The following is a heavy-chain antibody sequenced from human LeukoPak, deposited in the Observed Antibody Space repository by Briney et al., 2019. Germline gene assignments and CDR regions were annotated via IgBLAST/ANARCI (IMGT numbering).Heavy chain of an antibody. J-gene: IGHJ4*02. V-gene: IGHV4-59*01. CDR1: GGSISSYY. Sequence: PSETLSLTCTVSGGSISSYYWSWIRQPPGKGLEWIGYIYYSGSTNYNPSLKSRVTISVDTSKNQFSLKLSSVTAADTAVYYCARHGDYYDSNGALDYWGQGTLVTVSS. D-gene: IGHD3-22*01. CDR3: ARHGDYYDSNGALDY. CDR2: IYYSGST.